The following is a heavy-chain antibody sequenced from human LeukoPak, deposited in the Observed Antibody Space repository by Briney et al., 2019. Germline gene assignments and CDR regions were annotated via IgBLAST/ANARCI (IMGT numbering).Heavy chain of an antibody. CDR3: AVGVVITTYYYYYMDV. CDR1: RFTVSSNY. CDR2: IYSGGST. D-gene: IGHD3-22*01. Sequence: PGGSLRLSCAASRFTVSSNYMSWVRQAPGKGLEWVAVIYSGGSTYYADSVKGRFTISRDNSKNTLYLQMNSLRAEDTAVYCCAVGVVITTYYYYYMDVWGKGTTVTVSS. J-gene: IGHJ6*03. V-gene: IGHV3-53*01.